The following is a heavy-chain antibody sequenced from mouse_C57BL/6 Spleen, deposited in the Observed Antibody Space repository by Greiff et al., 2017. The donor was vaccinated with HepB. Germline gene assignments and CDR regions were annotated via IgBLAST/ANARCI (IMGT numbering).Heavy chain of an antibody. CDR3: TTYYSNYGAMDY. CDR1: GFTFSSYA. J-gene: IGHJ4*01. D-gene: IGHD2-5*01. V-gene: IGHV5-9-1*02. Sequence: EVKLVESGEGLVKPGGSLKLSCAASGFTFSSYAMSWVRQTPEKRLEWVAYISSGGDYIYYADTVKGRFTISRDNARNTLYLQMSSLKSEDTAMYYCTTYYSNYGAMDYWGQGTSVTVSS. CDR2: ISSGGDYI.